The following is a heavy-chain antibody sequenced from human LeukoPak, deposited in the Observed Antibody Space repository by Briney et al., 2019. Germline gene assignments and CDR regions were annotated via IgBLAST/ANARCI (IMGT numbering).Heavy chain of an antibody. Sequence: ASVKVSCKASGGTFSSYAISWVRQAPGQGLEWMGGIIPIFGTANYAQKFQGRVTITADKSTSTAYMELSSLRSEDTAVYYCARDLTMVRGARYRPYNWFDAWGQGTLVTVSP. V-gene: IGHV1-69*06. J-gene: IGHJ5*02. D-gene: IGHD3-10*01. CDR2: IIPIFGTA. CDR1: GGTFSSYA. CDR3: ARDLTMVRGARYRPYNWFDA.